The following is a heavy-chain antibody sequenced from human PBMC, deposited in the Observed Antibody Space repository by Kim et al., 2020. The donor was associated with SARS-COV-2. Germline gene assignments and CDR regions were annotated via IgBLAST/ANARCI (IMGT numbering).Heavy chain of an antibody. V-gene: IGHV1-3*01. J-gene: IGHJ4*02. CDR3: ARSPAISAFNDY. Sequence: TKYSQKLQGRVPLTRDTSASTAYMELSSLRSEDTAVYYCARSPAISAFNDYWGQGTLVTVSS. CDR2: T. D-gene: IGHD3-3*02.